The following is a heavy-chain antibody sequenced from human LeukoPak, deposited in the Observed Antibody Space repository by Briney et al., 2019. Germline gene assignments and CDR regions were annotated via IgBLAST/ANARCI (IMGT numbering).Heavy chain of an antibody. J-gene: IGHJ4*02. CDR3: ATETNGRHYDY. Sequence: GGSLRLSCTTSGLTFSTPGFNWVRQAPGKGLEWVASIGPTGFDRYHADSIKGRSTISRDNANNFLYLQMDSLRAEDTAVYYCATETNGRHYDYWGQGTLLTVSS. CDR1: GLTFSTPG. D-gene: IGHD1-14*01. V-gene: IGHV3-21*06. CDR2: IGPTGFDR.